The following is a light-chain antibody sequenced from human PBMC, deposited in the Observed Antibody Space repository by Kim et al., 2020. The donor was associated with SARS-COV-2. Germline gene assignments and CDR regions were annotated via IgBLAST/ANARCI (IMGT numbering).Light chain of an antibody. J-gene: IGLJ3*02. CDR2: QDS. V-gene: IGLV3-1*01. CDR3: QAWDSSTGV. Sequence: SYELTQPPSVSVSPGQTASIPFSGDKLGDKYACWYQQKPGQSPVLVIYQDSKRPSGIPERFSGSNSGNTATLTISGTQAMDEADYYCQAWDSSTGVFGGG. CDR1: KLGDKY.